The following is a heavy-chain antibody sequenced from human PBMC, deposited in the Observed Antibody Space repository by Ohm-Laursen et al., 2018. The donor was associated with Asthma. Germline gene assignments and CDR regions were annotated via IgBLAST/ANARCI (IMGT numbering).Heavy chain of an antibody. CDR3: ATNLPYEAENY. CDR2: ISWNSGSI. Sequence: SLRLSCAASGFIFDDYAIHWVRQAPGKGLEWVSGISWNSGSIGYADSVDGRFTISRDNAKNSLYLQMNSLRAEDTAVYYCATNLPYEAENYWGQGTLVTVSS. V-gene: IGHV3-9*01. D-gene: IGHD3-16*01. J-gene: IGHJ4*02. CDR1: GFIFDDYA.